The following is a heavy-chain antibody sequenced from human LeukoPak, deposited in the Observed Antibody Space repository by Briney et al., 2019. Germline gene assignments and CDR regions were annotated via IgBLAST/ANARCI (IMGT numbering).Heavy chain of an antibody. Sequence: PGGSLRLSCAASGFTFSSYAMHWVRQAPGKGLEWVAVISYDGSNKYYADSVKGRFTISRDNAKNSLYLQMNSLRAEDTAVYYCARVSPLDSSSWPRIWGQGTMVTVSS. CDR2: ISYDGSNK. D-gene: IGHD6-13*01. V-gene: IGHV3-30*04. CDR3: ARVSPLDSSSWPRI. CDR1: GFTFSSYA. J-gene: IGHJ3*02.